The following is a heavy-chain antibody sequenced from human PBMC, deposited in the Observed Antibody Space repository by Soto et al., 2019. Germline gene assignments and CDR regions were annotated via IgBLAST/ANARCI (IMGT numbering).Heavy chain of an antibody. CDR1: CYSVSSGYY. J-gene: IGHJ6*02. Sequence: PSETLSLTCSVSCYSVSSGYYCGWIRHPPVNLLCCIGSIYHSGSTDSSASLKSRVTLSLDTSTSQFSLQVTSVTAADTGVYYCARGKSSGYKFGPRNFFYYGMDVWGPGTTVTVSS. CDR2: IYHSGST. D-gene: IGHD5-18*01. V-gene: IGHV4-38-2*02. CDR3: ARGKSSGYKFGPRNFFYYGMDV.